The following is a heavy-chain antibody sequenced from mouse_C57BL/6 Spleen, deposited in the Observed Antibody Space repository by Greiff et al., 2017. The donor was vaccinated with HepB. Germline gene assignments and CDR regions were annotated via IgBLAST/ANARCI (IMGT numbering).Heavy chain of an antibody. V-gene: IGHV1-52*01. Sequence: QVQLQQPGAELVRPGSSVKLSCKASGYTFTSYWMHWVKQRPIQDLEWIGNIDPSDSETHYNQKFKDKATLTVDKSSSTAYMQLSSLTSEDSAVYYCASGYRNSYAMDYWGQGTSVTVSS. CDR3: ASGYRNSYAMDY. D-gene: IGHD2-5*01. CDR1: GYTFTSYW. J-gene: IGHJ4*01. CDR2: IDPSDSET.